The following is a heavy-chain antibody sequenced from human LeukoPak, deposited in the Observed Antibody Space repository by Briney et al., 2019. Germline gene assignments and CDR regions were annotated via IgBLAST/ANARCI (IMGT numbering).Heavy chain of an antibody. D-gene: IGHD5-18*01. CDR1: GYTFTGYY. V-gene: IGHV1-2*02. Sequence: GASVKVSCKASGYTFTGYYMHWVRQAPGQGLKWMGWINPNSGGTNYAQKFQGRVTMTRDTSISTAYMELSRLRSDDTAVYYCARDRGYSYRDFDYWGQGTLVTVSS. J-gene: IGHJ4*02. CDR2: INPNSGGT. CDR3: ARDRGYSYRDFDY.